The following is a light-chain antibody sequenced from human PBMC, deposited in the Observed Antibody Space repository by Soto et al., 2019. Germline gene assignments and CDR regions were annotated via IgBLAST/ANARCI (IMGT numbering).Light chain of an antibody. V-gene: IGKV1-12*01. CDR3: QQANTFPYT. CDR1: QDISNW. J-gene: IGKJ2*01. CDR2: AAS. Sequence: DIQMTQSPSFVSASVGDRVTITCRASQDISNWLAWYQQKPGKAPKLLIYAASSLQTGVPSRFSGSGSGTDFTLTISSLQAGDVATYYCQQANTFPYTFGQGTKLEIK.